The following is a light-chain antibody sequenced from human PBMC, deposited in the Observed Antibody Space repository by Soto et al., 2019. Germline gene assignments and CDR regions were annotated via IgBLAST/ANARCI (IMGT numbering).Light chain of an antibody. Sequence: EIVLTQSPVTLSLSPGEVATLSCSASQSVTSNYLAWYQQTPGQAPRLLFFGASIRATGIPDRFSGSGSGTDFTLTISRLEPEDSAVYHCQKYGSSPTTFGQGTKVDIK. J-gene: IGKJ1*01. CDR3: QKYGSSPTT. CDR1: QSVTSNY. CDR2: GAS. V-gene: IGKV3-20*01.